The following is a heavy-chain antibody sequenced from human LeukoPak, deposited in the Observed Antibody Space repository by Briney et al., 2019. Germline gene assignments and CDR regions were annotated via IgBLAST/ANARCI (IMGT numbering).Heavy chain of an antibody. CDR1: GYTFTGYY. CDR3: ARDLGTVTTNYFDY. Sequence: ASVKVSCKASGYTFTGYYMHWVRQAPGQGLEWMGWINPNSGGTNYAQKFQGRVTMTRGTSISTAYMELSGLRSDDTAVYYCARDLGTVTTNYFDYWGQGTLVTVSS. CDR2: INPNSGGT. V-gene: IGHV1-2*02. J-gene: IGHJ4*02. D-gene: IGHD4-11*01.